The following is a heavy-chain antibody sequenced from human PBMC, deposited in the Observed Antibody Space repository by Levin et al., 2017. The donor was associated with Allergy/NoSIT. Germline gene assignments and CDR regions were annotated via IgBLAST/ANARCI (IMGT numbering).Heavy chain of an antibody. J-gene: IGHJ4*02. Sequence: GGSLRLSCKASGYTFTSYGISWVRQAPGQGLEWMGWISAYNGNTNYAQKLQGRVTMTTDTSTSTAYMELRSLRSDDTAVYYCARGEVSTAEYLYGDYPQLDYWGQGTLVTVSS. V-gene: IGHV1-18*01. CDR1: GYTFTSYG. CDR3: ARGEVSTAEYLYGDYPQLDY. D-gene: IGHD4-17*01. CDR2: ISAYNGNT.